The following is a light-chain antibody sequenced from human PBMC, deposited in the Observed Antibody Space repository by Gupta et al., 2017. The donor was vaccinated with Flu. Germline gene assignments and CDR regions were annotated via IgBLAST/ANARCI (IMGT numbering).Light chain of an antibody. CDR2: SAS. CDR3: QQTYNAPLT. V-gene: IGKV1-27*01. J-gene: IGKJ4*01. Sequence: DIQLTQSPSSLSASVGDRVTSTCRVSQGISSYLNWYRQKPGKVPKLLIYSASNVQSGVPSRFSGSGSGTDFTLTISSLQPEDVATYYGQQTYNAPLTFGRGTKLEIK. CDR1: QGISSY.